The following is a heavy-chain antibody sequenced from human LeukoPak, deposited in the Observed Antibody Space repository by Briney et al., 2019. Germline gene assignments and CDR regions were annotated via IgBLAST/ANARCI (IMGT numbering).Heavy chain of an antibody. J-gene: IGHJ3*02. CDR3: ARSRGSGYYLIDAFDI. CDR2: ISSSSSYI. CDR1: GFTFSTYI. D-gene: IGHD3-22*01. V-gene: IGHV3-21*01. Sequence: PGGSLRLSCAAAGFTFSTYIMSWVRQTPGKGLEWVSSISSSSSYIYYADSVKGRFTISRDNAKKSLYLQMNSLRAEDTAVYYCARSRGSGYYLIDAFDIWGQGTMVTVSS.